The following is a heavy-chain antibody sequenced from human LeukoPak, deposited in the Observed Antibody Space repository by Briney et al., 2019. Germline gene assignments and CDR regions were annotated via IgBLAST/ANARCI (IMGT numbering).Heavy chain of an antibody. D-gene: IGHD4-23*01. CDR1: GDSVSSSSAA. CDR3: AREDYGGKSGTYFDY. CDR2: TYYRSKWYN. V-gene: IGHV6-1*01. Sequence: SQTLSLTCAISGDSVSSSSAAWNWIRQSPSRGLEWLGRTYYRSKWYNDYAVSVRSRITVNPDTSKNQFSLQLNSVTPEDTAVYYCAREDYGGKSGTYFDYWGQGTLVTVSS. J-gene: IGHJ4*02.